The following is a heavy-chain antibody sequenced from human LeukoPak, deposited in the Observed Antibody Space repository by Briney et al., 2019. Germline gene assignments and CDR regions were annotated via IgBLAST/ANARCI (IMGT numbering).Heavy chain of an antibody. V-gene: IGHV4-4*07. CDR2: IHRSGST. CDR3: ARDQTADAFDI. Sequence: SETLSLTCTVSGGSISNYYWSWIRQPAGKGLECIGRIHRSGSTDYNPSLKSRVTMSVDTSKNQFSLKLSSVTAADTAVYYCARDQTADAFDIWGQGTMVTVSS. J-gene: IGHJ3*02. CDR1: GGSISNYY.